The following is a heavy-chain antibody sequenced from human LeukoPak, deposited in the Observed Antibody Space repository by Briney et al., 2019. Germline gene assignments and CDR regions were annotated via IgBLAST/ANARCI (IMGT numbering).Heavy chain of an antibody. Sequence: PSETLSLTCTVSGGSINSGDYYWVWIRQPRGKGLEWIVSIYYSGSTSYNPSLKSRVTMTVDTSKSQFSLKLSSVTAADTAVYFCARSPHIWFAERGWFDPWGQGTLVTVSS. D-gene: IGHD3-10*01. J-gene: IGHJ5*02. V-gene: IGHV4-39*07. CDR1: GGSINSGDYY. CDR2: IYYSGST. CDR3: ARSPHIWFAERGWFDP.